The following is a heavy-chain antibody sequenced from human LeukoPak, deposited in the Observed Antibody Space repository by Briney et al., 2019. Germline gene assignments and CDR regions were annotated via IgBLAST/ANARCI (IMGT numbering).Heavy chain of an antibody. CDR2: CYHSGST. J-gene: IGHJ6*03. Sequence: SETLSLTCTVSGYSISSGYYWGWIGQPPGQRLEWIWCCYHSGSTYYNPSLKSRVTISVDTSKNQFSLKLSSVTAADTAVYYCARTVGGSSWYYGRQNYYMDVWGKGTTVTVSS. CDR1: GYSISSGYY. V-gene: IGHV4-38-2*02. CDR3: ARTVGGSSWYYGRQNYYMDV. D-gene: IGHD6-13*01.